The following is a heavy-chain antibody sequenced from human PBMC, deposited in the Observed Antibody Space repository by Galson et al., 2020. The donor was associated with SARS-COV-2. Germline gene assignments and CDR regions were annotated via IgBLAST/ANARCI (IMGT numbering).Heavy chain of an antibody. Sequence: SETLSLTCTVSGGSISSGSYYWSWIRQPAGKGLEWIGRIYTSGSTNYNPSLKSRVTISVDTSKNQFSLKLSSVTAADTAVYYCARDTWSEQLVLGGAFDIWGQGTMVTVSS. D-gene: IGHD6-13*01. V-gene: IGHV4-61*02. CDR2: IYTSGST. J-gene: IGHJ3*02. CDR3: ARDTWSEQLVLGGAFDI. CDR1: GGSISSGSYY.